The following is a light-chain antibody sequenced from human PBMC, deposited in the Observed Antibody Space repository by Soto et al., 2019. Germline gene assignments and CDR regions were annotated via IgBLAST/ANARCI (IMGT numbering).Light chain of an antibody. CDR3: QQYISSPRT. V-gene: IGKV3-20*01. J-gene: IGKJ1*01. Sequence: EIVLTQSPGTLSLSPGERATLSCRASQTFSNSFLSWFQQIPGQAPRLLIYGASSRATGIPDRFSGSGSGTDFTLTISRLEPEDFAVYYCQQYISSPRTFGQGTKVDIK. CDR1: QTFSNSF. CDR2: GAS.